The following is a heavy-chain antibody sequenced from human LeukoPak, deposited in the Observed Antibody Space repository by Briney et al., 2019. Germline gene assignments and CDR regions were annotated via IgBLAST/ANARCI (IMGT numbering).Heavy chain of an antibody. CDR1: GFTFSNYG. D-gene: IGHD1-1*01. CDR2: VSFDGTNT. CDR3: AKDRIQLWPRNPPHEIDF. Sequence: PGGSLRLSCAASGFTFSNYGIHWVRQAPGKGLEWVAVVSFDGTNTYYADSLKGRFSVSRDNSKNNVYLQLNSLRPEDTAIYFCAKDRIQLWPRNPPHEIDFWGHGTLVAVSS. V-gene: IGHV3-30*18. J-gene: IGHJ4*01.